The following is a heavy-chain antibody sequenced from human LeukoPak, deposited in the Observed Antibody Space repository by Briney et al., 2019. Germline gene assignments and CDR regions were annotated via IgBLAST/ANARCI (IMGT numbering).Heavy chain of an antibody. J-gene: IGHJ1*01. D-gene: IGHD4-23*01. CDR2: INHGGST. CDR3: ARYLDYGGNSRVFQH. V-gene: IGHV4-34*01. Sequence: PSETLSLTCAVYGGSLSAYYWTWIRQPPGKGLEWIGEINHGGSTNYNPSLKSRVTISIDTSKNQFSLKLSSVTAADTAFYYCARYLDYGGNSRVFQHWGQGTLVTVSS. CDR1: GGSLSAYY.